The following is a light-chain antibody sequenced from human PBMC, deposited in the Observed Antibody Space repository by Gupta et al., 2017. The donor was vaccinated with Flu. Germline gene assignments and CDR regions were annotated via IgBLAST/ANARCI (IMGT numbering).Light chain of an antibody. Sequence: QSVLTQPPSASGTPGQRVTISCSGSSSNIGTNTVNWYQLLPGTAPKLLIYNTNQRPSGVPGRVSGSESGTSASLAISGLQSEDEAEYYCAAWDDSLNGPILGGGTKLTVL. CDR2: NTN. CDR1: SSNIGTNT. J-gene: IGLJ2*01. CDR3: AAWDDSLNGPI. V-gene: IGLV1-44*01.